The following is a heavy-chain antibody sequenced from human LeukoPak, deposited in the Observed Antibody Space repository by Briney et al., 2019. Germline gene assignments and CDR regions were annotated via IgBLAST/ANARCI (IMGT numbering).Heavy chain of an antibody. V-gene: IGHV4-4*07. CDR1: GGSISSYY. D-gene: IGHD6-19*01. CDR2: IYPSGST. J-gene: IGHJ4*02. CDR3: ARASTGADTYGEYYFGY. Sequence: SETLSLTCTVSGGSISSYYWSWIRQPAGKGLEWIGRIYPSGSTNYTPSLKSRVTMSVDTSKNQFSLKLSSVTAADTAVYYCARASTGADTYGEYYFGYWGQGTLVTVSS.